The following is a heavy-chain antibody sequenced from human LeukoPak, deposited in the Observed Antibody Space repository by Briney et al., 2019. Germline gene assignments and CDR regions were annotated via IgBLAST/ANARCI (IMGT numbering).Heavy chain of an antibody. J-gene: IGHJ4*02. V-gene: IGHV1-8*02. CDR3: ARGQNDYVWGSYRYTIGFDY. D-gene: IGHD3-16*02. CDR2: MNPNSGNT. CDR1: GGTFSSYA. Sequence: ASVKVSCKASGGTFSSYAISWVRQATGQGLEWMGWMNPNSGNTGYAQKFQGRVTMTRNTSISTAYMELSSLRSEDTAVYYCARGQNDYVWGSYRYTIGFDYWGQGTLVTVSS.